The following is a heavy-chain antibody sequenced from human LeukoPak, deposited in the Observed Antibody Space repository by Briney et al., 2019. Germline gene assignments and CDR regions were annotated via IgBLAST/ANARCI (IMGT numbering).Heavy chain of an antibody. CDR3: AKVLSYFGSGSPIDY. CDR1: GFTFSSYA. D-gene: IGHD3-10*01. J-gene: IGHJ4*02. V-gene: IGHV3-23*01. CDR2: VSGSGGST. Sequence: GGSLRLSCAASGFTFSSYALSWVRQTPGKGLEWVSSVSGSGGSTYYADSVKGRFTISRDRSENTLYLQMNSLRAEDTAVYYCAKVLSYFGSGSPIDYWGQGTLVTVSS.